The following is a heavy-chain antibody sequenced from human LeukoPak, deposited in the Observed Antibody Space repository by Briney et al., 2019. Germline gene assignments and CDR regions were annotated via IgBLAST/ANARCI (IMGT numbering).Heavy chain of an antibody. CDR3: ARGHGYYYDSSGYSDFDY. Sequence: QAGGSLRLSCAASGFTFCSYWMHWVRQAPGKGLVWVSRINSDGSSTSYADSVKGRFNISRDNAKNTLYLQMNSLRAADTAVYYCARGHGYYYDSSGYSDFDYWGQGTLVTVPS. D-gene: IGHD3-22*01. J-gene: IGHJ4*02. CDR2: INSDGSST. CDR1: GFTFCSYW. V-gene: IGHV3-74*01.